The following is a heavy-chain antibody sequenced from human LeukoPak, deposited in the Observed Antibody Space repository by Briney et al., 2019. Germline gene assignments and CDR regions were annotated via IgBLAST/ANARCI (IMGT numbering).Heavy chain of an antibody. CDR3: VRYSGYEPYDY. D-gene: IGHD5-12*01. V-gene: IGHV3-64D*09. CDR2: ISSNGGST. J-gene: IGHJ4*02. CDR1: GFTFSSYA. Sequence: WGSLGLFCSASGFTFSSYAMHWVRQAPGKGLEYVSAISSNGGSTYYADSVKGRFTISRDNSKNTLYLQMSSLRAEDTAVYYCVRYSGYEPYDYWGEGTLVTVSS.